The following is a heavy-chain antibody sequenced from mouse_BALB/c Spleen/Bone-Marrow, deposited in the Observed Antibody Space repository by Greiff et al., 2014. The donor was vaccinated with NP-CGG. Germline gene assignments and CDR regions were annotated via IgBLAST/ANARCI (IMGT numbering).Heavy chain of an antibody. V-gene: IGHV5-17*02. D-gene: IGHD2-14*01. Sequence: EVMLVESGGGLVQPGGSRKLSCAASGFTFSSFGMHWVRQAPEKGLEWDAYISSGSSTIYYADTVKGRFTISRGNPKNTLFLQMTSLRSEDTAMYYCARDVPLYDVGYFDYWGQGTTLTVSS. CDR2: ISSGSSTI. J-gene: IGHJ2*01. CDR3: ARDVPLYDVGYFDY. CDR1: GFTFSSFG.